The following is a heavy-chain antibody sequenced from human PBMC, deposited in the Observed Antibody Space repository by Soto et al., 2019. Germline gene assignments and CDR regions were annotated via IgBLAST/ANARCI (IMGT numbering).Heavy chain of an antibody. D-gene: IGHD5-12*01. Sequence: SVKVSCKASGGTFSSYAISWVRQAPGQGLEWMGGIIPIFGTANYAQKFQGRVTITADESTSTAYMELSSLRSEDTAVYYCARHQYGGYLTYYFDYWGQGTLVTVSS. CDR3: ARHQYGGYLTYYFDY. J-gene: IGHJ4*02. CDR1: GGTFSSYA. V-gene: IGHV1-69*13. CDR2: IIPIFGTA.